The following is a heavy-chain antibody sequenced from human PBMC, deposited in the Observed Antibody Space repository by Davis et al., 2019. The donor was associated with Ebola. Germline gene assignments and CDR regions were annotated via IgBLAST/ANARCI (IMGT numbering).Heavy chain of an antibody. D-gene: IGHD5-12*01. CDR3: TTPGGQDSGYDVFDI. Sequence: ASVKVSCKASGYTFTSNYIHWVRQAPGQGLEWMGRMKPRVGSTAYAQKFQGRVNVTSDTSTTTVYMELSSLRSENTALYYCTTPGGQDSGYDVFDIWGQGTMVTVSS. V-gene: IGHV1-46*03. J-gene: IGHJ3*02. CDR2: MKPRVGST. CDR1: GYTFTSNY.